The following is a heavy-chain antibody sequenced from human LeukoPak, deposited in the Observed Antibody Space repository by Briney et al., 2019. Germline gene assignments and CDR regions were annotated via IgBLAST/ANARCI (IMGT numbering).Heavy chain of an antibody. D-gene: IGHD6-13*01. Sequence: PSETLSLTCAVSGYSISSGYYWGWIRQPPGKGLEWIGSIYHSGSTYYNPSLKSRVTISVDTSKNQSSLKLSSVTAADTAVYYCARRQLGRVSAAGTYYFDYWGQGTLVTVSS. CDR1: GYSISSGYY. CDR2: IYHSGST. J-gene: IGHJ4*02. CDR3: ARRQLGRVSAAGTYYFDY. V-gene: IGHV4-38-2*01.